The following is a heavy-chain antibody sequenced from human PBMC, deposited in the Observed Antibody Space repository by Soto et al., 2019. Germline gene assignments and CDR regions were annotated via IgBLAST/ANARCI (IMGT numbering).Heavy chain of an antibody. CDR1: GFTFSDYY. CDR3: ASYVYPPNWFAP. V-gene: IGHV3-11*01. D-gene: IGHD2-8*01. J-gene: IGHJ5*02. CDR2: ISSSGSTI. Sequence: NPGGSLGLSCAASGFTFSDYYMSWIRQAPGKGLEWVSYISSSGSTIYYADSVKGRFTISRDNAKNSLYLQMNSLRAEDTAVYYSASYVYPPNWFAPWGQGTLVTVSS.